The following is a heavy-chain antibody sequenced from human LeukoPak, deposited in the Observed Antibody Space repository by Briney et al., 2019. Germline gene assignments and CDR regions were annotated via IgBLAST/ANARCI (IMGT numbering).Heavy chain of an antibody. D-gene: IGHD6-6*01. CDR1: GYSFTGHY. CDR3: ARASLYRDAFDI. Sequence: ASVKVSCKASGYSFTGHYMHWVRQAPGQGLEWMGWINPKSGGTNYAQKFQGRVTMTRDTSISTAYMDMSSLRSDDTAVYYCARASLYRDAFDIWGQGTMVTVSS. V-gene: IGHV1-2*02. J-gene: IGHJ3*02. CDR2: INPKSGGT.